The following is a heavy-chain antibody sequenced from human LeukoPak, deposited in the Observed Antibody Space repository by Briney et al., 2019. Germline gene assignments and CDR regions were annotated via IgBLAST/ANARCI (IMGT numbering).Heavy chain of an antibody. Sequence: GGSLRLSCAASGFSFSNYGLDWVRQAPGKGLEWVAGVSHDGSKKDYTDSVRGRFTISRDNSKNTLYLQMNSLRAEDTAVYYCARLYSSSSGKAFDIWGQGTMVTVSS. CDR2: VSHDGSKK. CDR1: GFSFSNYG. V-gene: IGHV3-30*03. D-gene: IGHD6-6*01. CDR3: ARLYSSSSGKAFDI. J-gene: IGHJ3*02.